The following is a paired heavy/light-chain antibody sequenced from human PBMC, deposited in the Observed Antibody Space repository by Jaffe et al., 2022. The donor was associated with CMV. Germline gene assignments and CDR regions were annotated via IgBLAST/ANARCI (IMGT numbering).Light chain of an antibody. V-gene: IGLV3-10*01. J-gene: IGLJ3*02. CDR3: YSTDSSGTLGV. Sequence: SYELTQPPSVSVSPGQTARITCSGDALPKKYAYWYQQKSGQAPVLVIYEDSKRPSGIPERFSGSSSGTMATLTISGAQVEDEADYYCYSTDSSGTLGVFGGGTKLTVL. CDR1: ALPKKY. CDR2: EDS.
Heavy chain of an antibody. CDR3: ARDGEYFWSGYYDYYYYGMDV. CDR1: GGSISSYY. D-gene: IGHD3-3*01. Sequence: QVQLQESGPGLVKPSETLSLTCTVSGGSISSYYWSWIRQPAGKGLEWIGRIYTSGSTNYNPSLKSRVTMSVDTSKNQFSLKLSSVTAADTAVYYCARDGEYFWSGYYDYYYYGMDVWGQGTTVTVSS. V-gene: IGHV4-4*07. J-gene: IGHJ6*02. CDR2: IYTSGST.